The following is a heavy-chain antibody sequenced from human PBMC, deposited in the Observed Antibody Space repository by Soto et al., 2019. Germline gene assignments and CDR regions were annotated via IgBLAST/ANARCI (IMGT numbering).Heavy chain of an antibody. CDR2: IYYSGST. D-gene: IGHD3-10*01. CDR1: GGSISSGDYY. V-gene: IGHV4-30-4*01. CDR3: ARERSHGSGSYFS. J-gene: IGHJ4*02. Sequence: PSETLSLTCTVSGGSISSGDYYWSWIRQPPGKGLEWSGYIYYSGSTYYNPSLKSRVTISVDTSKNQFSLKLSSVTAADTAVYYCARERSHGSGSYFSWGQGTLVTVSS.